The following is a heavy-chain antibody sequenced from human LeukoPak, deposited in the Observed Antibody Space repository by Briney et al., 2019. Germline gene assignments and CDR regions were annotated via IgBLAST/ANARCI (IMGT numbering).Heavy chain of an antibody. D-gene: IGHD3-3*01. CDR1: GYTFTGYY. J-gene: IGHJ4*02. Sequence: ASVKVSCKASGYTFTGYYMHWVRQAPGQGLEWMGWINPNSGGTNYAQKFQGRVTMTRDTSISTAYMELNRLRSDDTAVYYCARKTDHYDFWSGYYTAIDYWGQGTLVTVSS. CDR3: ARKTDHYDFWSGYYTAIDY. CDR2: INPNSGGT. V-gene: IGHV1-2*02.